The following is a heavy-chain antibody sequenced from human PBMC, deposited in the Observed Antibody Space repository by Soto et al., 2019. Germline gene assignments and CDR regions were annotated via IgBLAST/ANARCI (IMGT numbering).Heavy chain of an antibody. CDR3: AREGGGTVPAHWGFDA. Sequence: QSGGSLRLSCSVSGFTFSSYEMNWVRQAPGKGPEWISYISTTGTTTYYADSVKGRFIVSRDDAKKSVYLQMNSLRADDTALYYCAREGGGTVPAHWGFDAWGLGTLVTVSS. J-gene: IGHJ5*02. CDR2: ISTTGTTT. V-gene: IGHV3-48*03. D-gene: IGHD2-2*01. CDR1: GFTFSSYE.